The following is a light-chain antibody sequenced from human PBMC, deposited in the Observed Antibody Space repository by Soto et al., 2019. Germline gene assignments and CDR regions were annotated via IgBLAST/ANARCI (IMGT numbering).Light chain of an antibody. J-gene: IGLJ3*02. CDR1: RSDVGGYDY. CDR2: EVT. Sequence: QSALTQPASVSGSPGQSITISCTGTRSDVGGYDYVSWYQHHPGKAPKLMIYEVTNRPSGVSNRFSGSKSGNTASLTISGLQAEDEADYYCSSYTSSSTQVFGGGTKLTVL. CDR3: SSYTSSSTQV. V-gene: IGLV2-14*01.